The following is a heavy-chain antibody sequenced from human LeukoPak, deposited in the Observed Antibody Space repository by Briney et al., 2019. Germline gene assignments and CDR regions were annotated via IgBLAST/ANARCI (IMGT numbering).Heavy chain of an antibody. CDR1: GLSFKTYS. J-gene: IGHJ4*02. D-gene: IGHD6-13*01. V-gene: IGHV3-53*01. Sequence: GGSLRLSCAASGLSFKTYSMFWVRQVPGKGLEWEAVIYIDGTTYYADSVKGRFTISRDQANNTLYLQMNTLRDEDTAVYYCARGPRYSFYWGQGTLVSVSS. CDR3: ARGPRYSFY. CDR2: IYIDGTT.